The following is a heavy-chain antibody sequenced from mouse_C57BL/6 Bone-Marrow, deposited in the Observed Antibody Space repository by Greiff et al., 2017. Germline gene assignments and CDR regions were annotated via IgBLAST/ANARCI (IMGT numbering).Heavy chain of an antibody. CDR3: ARDLRPYYFDY. CDR1: GFTFSSYA. CDR2: ISDGGSYT. Sequence: EVKVVESGGGLVKPGGSLKLSCAASGFTFSSYAMSWVRQTPEKRLEWVATISDGGSYTYYPDNVKGRFTISRDNAKNNLYLQMSHLKSEDTAMYYCARDLRPYYFDYWGQGTTLTVSS. J-gene: IGHJ2*01. V-gene: IGHV5-4*01. D-gene: IGHD3-2*02.